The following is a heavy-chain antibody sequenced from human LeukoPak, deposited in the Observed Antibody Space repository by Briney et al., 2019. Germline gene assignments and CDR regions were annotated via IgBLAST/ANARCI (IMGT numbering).Heavy chain of an antibody. Sequence: PGGSLRLSCVASGFTFSSYGMHWVRQAPGKGLEWVAFIRYGGNNKYYTDSVKGRFTISRDNSKNTLYLQMNSLRAEDTAVYYCAKWGEYIAAAEPLDYWGQGTLVTVSS. V-gene: IGHV3-30*02. J-gene: IGHJ4*02. D-gene: IGHD6-13*01. CDR1: GFTFSSYG. CDR2: IRYGGNNK. CDR3: AKWGEYIAAAEPLDY.